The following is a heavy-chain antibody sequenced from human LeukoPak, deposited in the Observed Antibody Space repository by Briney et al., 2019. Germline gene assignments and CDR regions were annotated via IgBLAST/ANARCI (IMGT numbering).Heavy chain of an antibody. CDR3: ARYGVPYYYYYMDV. CDR1: GGSISGYY. CDR2: IFYSGCT. Sequence: SETLSLTCTVSGGSISGYYWSWIRQPPGKGLQWIGYIFYSGCTNYNPSLKSRVTISVDTSKKQISLNLSSVTAADTATYYCARYGVPYYYYYMDVWGKGTTVTVFS. V-gene: IGHV4-59*01. D-gene: IGHD4-17*01. J-gene: IGHJ6*03.